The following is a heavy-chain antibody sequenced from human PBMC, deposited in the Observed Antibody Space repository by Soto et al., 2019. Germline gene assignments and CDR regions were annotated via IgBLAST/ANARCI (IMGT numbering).Heavy chain of an antibody. CDR3: AKDRAVAPAGPPDWFDS. CDR2: ISGSGGST. Sequence: EVQMLESGGGLVQPGGSLRLSCAASGFIFSAYAMSWVRQAPGKGLEWVSIISGSGGSTYYADSVKGRFTISRDNSKNTLYLQMDSLRGEDTAIYFCAKDRAVAPAGPPDWFDSWGQGTLVTVYS. J-gene: IGHJ5*01. CDR1: GFIFSAYA. D-gene: IGHD2-2*01. V-gene: IGHV3-23*01.